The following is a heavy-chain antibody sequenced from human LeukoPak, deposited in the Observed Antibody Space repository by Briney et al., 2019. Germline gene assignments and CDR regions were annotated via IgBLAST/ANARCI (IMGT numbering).Heavy chain of an antibody. J-gene: IGHJ4*02. CDR1: GFTFSSYS. Sequence: GGSLRLSCAASGFTFSSYSMNWVRQAPGKGLEWVSSISSSSSYIYYADSVKGRFTISRDNAKNTLYLQMNSLRAEDTAVYYCARSSGGSYLVDYWGQGTLVTVSS. CDR3: ARSSGGSYLVDY. CDR2: ISSSSSYI. V-gene: IGHV3-21*01. D-gene: IGHD1-26*01.